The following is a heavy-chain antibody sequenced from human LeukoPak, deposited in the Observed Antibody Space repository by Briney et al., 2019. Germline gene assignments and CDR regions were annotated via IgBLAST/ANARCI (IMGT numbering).Heavy chain of an antibody. CDR1: GGSITGYY. CDR2: ISYSGST. D-gene: IGHD3-22*01. CDR3: ARVEKISMIVVVITDAFDI. Sequence: SETLSLTCTVSGGSITGYYWSWIRQPPGKGLEWIGYISYSGSTNSNPSLKSRVTMSVDTSKNQFSLKLSSVTAADTAVYYCARVEKISMIVVVITDAFDIWGQGTMVTVSS. J-gene: IGHJ3*02. V-gene: IGHV4-59*01.